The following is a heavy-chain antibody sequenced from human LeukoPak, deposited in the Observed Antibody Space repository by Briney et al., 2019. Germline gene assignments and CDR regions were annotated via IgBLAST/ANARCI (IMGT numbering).Heavy chain of an antibody. Sequence: GGSLRLSCAASGFTFSSYAMHWVRQAPGKGLEWVAVISYDGSNKYYADSVKGRFTISRDNSKNTLYLQMNSLRAEDTAVYYCARGSSSWTTPFDYWGQGTLVTVSS. D-gene: IGHD6-13*01. J-gene: IGHJ4*02. CDR2: ISYDGSNK. V-gene: IGHV3-30-3*01. CDR1: GFTFSSYA. CDR3: ARGSSSWTTPFDY.